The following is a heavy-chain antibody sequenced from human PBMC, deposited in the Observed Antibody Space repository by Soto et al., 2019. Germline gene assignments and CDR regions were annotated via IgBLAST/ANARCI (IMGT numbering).Heavy chain of an antibody. Sequence: QVQLVQSGAEVKKPGSSVKVSCKTSGGTSYAVDWVRQAPGQGLEWMGGIIPMIGTTNYAEKFEGRLTITADESASTAYMELRGLRSDDTAVYYCASELEGAFDVWGQGQGSPSLQ. CDR1: GGTSYA. CDR2: IIPMIGTT. CDR3: ASELEGAFDV. V-gene: IGHV1-69*01. D-gene: IGHD1-1*01. J-gene: IGHJ3*01.